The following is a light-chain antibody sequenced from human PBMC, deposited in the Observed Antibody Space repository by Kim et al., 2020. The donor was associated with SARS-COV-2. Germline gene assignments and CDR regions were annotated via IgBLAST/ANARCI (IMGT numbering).Light chain of an antibody. CDR1: SSDIGGYNF. V-gene: IGLV2-14*01. CDR3: TSYTSSTTLV. CDR2: ETT. J-gene: IGLJ3*02. Sequence: QSALTQPASVSGSPGQSITISCTGSSSDIGGYNFVSWYQQHPGKASRLIIYETTYRPSGFSSRFSGSKSGNTASLTISGLQAEDEGDYFCTSYTSSTTLVFGGGTQLTVL.